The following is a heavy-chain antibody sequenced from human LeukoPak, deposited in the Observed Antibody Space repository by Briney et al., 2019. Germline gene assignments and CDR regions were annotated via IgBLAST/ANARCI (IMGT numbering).Heavy chain of an antibody. J-gene: IGHJ4*02. CDR2: ISYDGFNK. V-gene: IGHV3-30-3*01. Sequence: PGGSLRLSCAASGFSFNTYAIHWVRQAPGKGLEWVAVISYDGFNKYYADSVKGRSTISRDNSRNTAYLQMNNLRTEDTAVYFCARVGSPYSGTYTFDYWGQGTLVTVSS. CDR3: ARVGSPYSGTYTFDY. CDR1: GFSFNTYA. D-gene: IGHD1-26*01.